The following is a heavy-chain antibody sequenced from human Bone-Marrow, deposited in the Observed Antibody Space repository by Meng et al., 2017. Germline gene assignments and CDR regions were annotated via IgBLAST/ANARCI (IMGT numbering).Heavy chain of an antibody. CDR2: LIPIFGTA. CDR3: ARNNWNDVVTPFDY. V-gene: IGHV1-69*01. J-gene: IGHJ4*02. D-gene: IGHD1-1*01. Sequence: QGKLVRSGVEVRKPCLSVMVSRTASGATFSSDAISWWRQAPGKGLEGMGGLIPIFGTANSAQRFQGRVTITADESTSTAYMELSSLRSEDTAVYYCARNNWNDVVTPFDYWGQGTLVTVSS. CDR1: GATFSSDA.